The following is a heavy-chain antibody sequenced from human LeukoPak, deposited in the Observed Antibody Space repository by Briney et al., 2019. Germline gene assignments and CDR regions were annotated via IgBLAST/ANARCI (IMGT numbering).Heavy chain of an antibody. J-gene: IGHJ3*02. V-gene: IGHV3-23*01. D-gene: IGHD5-18*01. CDR2: ISGSGGTT. CDR3: AKDPPTVMANAFHI. Sequence: PGGSLRHSCAASGFTFSSYGMSWVRQAPGKGLEWVSSISGSGGTTYYADSVKGRFTISRDNSKNTLYLQMNSLRADDTAVYSCAKDPPTVMANAFHIWGQGTMVTVS. CDR1: GFTFSSYG.